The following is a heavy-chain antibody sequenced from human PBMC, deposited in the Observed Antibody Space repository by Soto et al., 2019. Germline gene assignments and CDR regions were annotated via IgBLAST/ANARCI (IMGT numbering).Heavy chain of an antibody. Sequence: EVQLLESGGGFVQPGGSLRLSCVGSGFTFSSYDMTWVRQAPGKGLEWVSSFSFYGRRDNTYYADSVKGRFTISRDNSRNTVYLQMDNLREEDTAVYYCAKSLYDDHGGPNYHWGQGTLVTFSS. D-gene: IGHD1-1*01. CDR2: FSFYGRRDNT. CDR1: GFTFSSYD. CDR3: AKSLYDDHGGPNYH. J-gene: IGHJ5*02. V-gene: IGHV3-23*01.